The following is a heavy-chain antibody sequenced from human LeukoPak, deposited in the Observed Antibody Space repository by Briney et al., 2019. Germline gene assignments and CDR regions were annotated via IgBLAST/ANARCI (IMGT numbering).Heavy chain of an antibody. CDR2: ISYDGTNK. Sequence: GGSLRLSCAASGFTFSSYGMHWVRQAPGKGLEWVAVISYDGTNKYYADSVKGRFTISRDNSKNTLYLQMNSLRAEDTAVYYCAKAAGIGFYYYMDVWGKGTTVTVSS. J-gene: IGHJ6*03. CDR1: GFTFSSYG. D-gene: IGHD1-26*01. CDR3: AKAAGIGFYYYMDV. V-gene: IGHV3-30*18.